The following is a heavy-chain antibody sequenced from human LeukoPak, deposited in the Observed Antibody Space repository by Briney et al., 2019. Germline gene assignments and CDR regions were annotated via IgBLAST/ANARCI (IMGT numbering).Heavy chain of an antibody. J-gene: IGHJ4*02. V-gene: IGHV1-2*02. CDR3: ARGTGYSYGTFDY. D-gene: IGHD5-18*01. Sequence: ASVKVSCKASGYTFTGYYMHWVRQAPGQGLEWMGWINPNSGGTNYAQKFQGRVTMTRDTSISTAYMELSRLRSDDTAVYYCARGTGYSYGTFDYWGQGTLVTVSS. CDR2: INPNSGGT. CDR1: GYTFTGYY.